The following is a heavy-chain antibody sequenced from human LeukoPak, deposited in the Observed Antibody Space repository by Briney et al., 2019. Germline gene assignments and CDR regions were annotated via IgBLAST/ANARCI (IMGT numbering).Heavy chain of an antibody. CDR1: GGSISIYY. Sequence: SETLSLTCTVPGGSISIYYTSWIPQPPGKGLERIVHIYYSGSTNYNPSLKSRVTISVDTSKNKVSLKLSFVTAADTAVYYCASDRPIVRATDAFDIWGQGTMVTVSS. J-gene: IGHJ3*02. CDR3: ASDRPIVRATDAFDI. CDR2: IYYSGST. D-gene: IGHD1-26*01. V-gene: IGHV4-59*01.